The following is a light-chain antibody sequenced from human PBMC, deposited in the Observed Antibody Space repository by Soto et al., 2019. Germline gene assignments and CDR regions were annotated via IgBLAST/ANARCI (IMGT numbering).Light chain of an antibody. Sequence: DIVMTQSPDSLAVSLGERATINCKSSRTVLYSSNNKNYLAWYQQKPGQPPKLLISWASTRESGVPDRFSGSGSGTDFTLTISSLQAEDVAVYYCQQYYSLLTLGGGTKVEIK. CDR2: WAS. CDR3: QQYYSLLT. V-gene: IGKV4-1*01. CDR1: RTVLYSSNNKNY. J-gene: IGKJ4*01.